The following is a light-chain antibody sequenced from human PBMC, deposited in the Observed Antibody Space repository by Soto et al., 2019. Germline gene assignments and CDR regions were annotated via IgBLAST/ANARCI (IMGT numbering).Light chain of an antibody. CDR2: GAS. CDR1: QSVSSSY. Sequence: EIVLTQSPGTLSLSPGERATLSCRASQSVSSSYLAWYQQKPGQTPRLLIYGASSRATGIPDRFSGSGSGTDFALIISRLEPEDFAVYYCQQYGDSPFTFGPGTKVDLK. CDR3: QQYGDSPFT. J-gene: IGKJ3*01. V-gene: IGKV3-20*01.